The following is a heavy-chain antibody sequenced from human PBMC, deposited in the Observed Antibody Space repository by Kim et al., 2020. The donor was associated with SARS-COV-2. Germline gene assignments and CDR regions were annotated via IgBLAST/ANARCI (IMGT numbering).Heavy chain of an antibody. CDR1: GFTFSSYA. Sequence: GGSLRLSCAASGFTFSSYAMSWVRQAPGKGLEWVSAISGSGGSTYYADSVKGRFTISRDNSKNTLYLQMNSLRAEDTAVYYCAKADEFGVVIAPYRIDYWGQGTLVTVSS. J-gene: IGHJ4*02. CDR3: AKADEFGVVIAPYRIDY. V-gene: IGHV3-23*01. D-gene: IGHD3-3*01. CDR2: ISGSGGST.